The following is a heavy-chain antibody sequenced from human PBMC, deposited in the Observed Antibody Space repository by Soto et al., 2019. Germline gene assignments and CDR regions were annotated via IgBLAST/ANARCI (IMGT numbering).Heavy chain of an antibody. Sequence: QITLKLSGPTLAKPTQTLTLTCTFSGFSLSTSGVGVGWIRQPPGKALEWLALIYWNDGKRYSPSLKSRLTITKDTPKNHVVLTMTNMDPVDTATYYCAHRLKGRYFDPSNWFDPWGQGTLVTVSS. J-gene: IGHJ5*02. CDR1: GFSLSTSGVG. V-gene: IGHV2-5*01. CDR3: AHRLKGRYFDPSNWFDP. CDR2: IYWNDGK. D-gene: IGHD3-9*01.